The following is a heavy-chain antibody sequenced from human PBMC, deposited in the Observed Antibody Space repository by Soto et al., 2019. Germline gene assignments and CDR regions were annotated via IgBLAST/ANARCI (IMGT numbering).Heavy chain of an antibody. D-gene: IGHD5-18*01. CDR2: IYHSGST. CDR3: ARIPRGYSYGYIDY. CDR1: GGSISSINW. V-gene: IGHV4-4*02. J-gene: IGHJ4*02. Sequence: SETLSLTCAVSGGSISSINWGSWVRQPPGKGREWIGEIYHSGSTNYNPSLKRRVTISVAKSKNQFSLKLSSVTAADTAVYYCARIPRGYSYGYIDYWGQGTLVTVS.